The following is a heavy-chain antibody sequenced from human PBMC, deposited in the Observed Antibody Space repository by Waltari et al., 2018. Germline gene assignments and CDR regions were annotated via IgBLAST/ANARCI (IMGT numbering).Heavy chain of an antibody. J-gene: IGHJ5*02. Sequence: XVQLXESXPGLVKPSETLSXTCTVSGDSVSSGSSSWGWIRQSPGKXLEWIXYIYHXGNANXSPSLRSRVTXSVDTSKNQFSLSLRSVXAADTALYXCARHXIVVRGIVLPDXWGQGTLVTVSS. D-gene: IGHD3-10*01. CDR3: ARHXIVVRGIVLPDX. CDR2: IYHXGNA. CDR1: GDSVSSGSSS. V-gene: IGHV4-61*01.